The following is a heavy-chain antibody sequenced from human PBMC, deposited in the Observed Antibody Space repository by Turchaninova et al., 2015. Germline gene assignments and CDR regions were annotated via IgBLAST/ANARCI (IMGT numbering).Heavy chain of an antibody. CDR1: GFNFNDAW. CDR3: STDYDYGDHMGDY. Sequence: EVELVEYGGGLVKTGGSLRLTCAASGFNFNDAWMTWVRQAPGKGLEGVGRIKSETDGETIDYAAPVKGRFTISRDDSENMLYLQMNSLKTEDTAVYYCSTDYDYGDHMGDYWGQGTLVTVSS. D-gene: IGHD4-17*01. CDR2: IKSETDGETI. J-gene: IGHJ4*02. V-gene: IGHV3-15*01.